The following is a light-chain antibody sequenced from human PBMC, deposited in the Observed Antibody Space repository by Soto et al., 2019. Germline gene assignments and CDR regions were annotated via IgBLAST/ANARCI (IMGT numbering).Light chain of an antibody. Sequence: EIVLTQSPGTLSLSPGERATLSCRASQSVSSSYLAWYQQKPGQAPRLLIYGASSRAPGIPDRFSGSGSGTDFTLTISRLEPEDFAVYYCQQYGSSLFPFGPGTKVDIK. V-gene: IGKV3-20*01. J-gene: IGKJ3*01. CDR2: GAS. CDR1: QSVSSSY. CDR3: QQYGSSLFP.